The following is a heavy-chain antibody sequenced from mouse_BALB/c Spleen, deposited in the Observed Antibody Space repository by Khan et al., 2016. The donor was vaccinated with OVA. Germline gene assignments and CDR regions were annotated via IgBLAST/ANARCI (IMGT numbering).Heavy chain of an antibody. CDR3: ARNTYGYDRYFDV. J-gene: IGHJ1*01. Sequence: QIQLVQSGPELKKPGETVKISCKASGYTFTNYGVNWVKQTPGKGLKWMGWINTYTGEPTYADDFKGRFVFSLETSASTAYLQLNNLKNEDTASXSSARNTYGYDRYFDVWGAGTTVTVSS. V-gene: IGHV9-3-1*01. CDR1: GYTFTNYG. D-gene: IGHD2-2*01. CDR2: INTYTGEP.